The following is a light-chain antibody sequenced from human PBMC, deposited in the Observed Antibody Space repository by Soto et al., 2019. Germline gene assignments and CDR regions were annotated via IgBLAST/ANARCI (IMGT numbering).Light chain of an antibody. V-gene: IGKV2-28*01. CDR2: LGS. CDR1: HSLLHSNGYNY. CDR3: IQALQTPPT. Sequence: DIVMTQSPLSLPVTPGEPASISCRSSHSLLHSNGYNYLDWFLQKPGQSPQLLIYLGSNRASGVHDRFSGSGSGTDFTLKISRVEAEDVGVYYCIQALQTPPTFGQGTRLEIK. J-gene: IGKJ5*01.